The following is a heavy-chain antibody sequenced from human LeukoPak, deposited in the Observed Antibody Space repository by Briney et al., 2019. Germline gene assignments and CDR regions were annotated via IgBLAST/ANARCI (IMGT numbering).Heavy chain of an antibody. CDR2: ISGSGGST. J-gene: IGHJ4*02. CDR1: GFTVSSNY. V-gene: IGHV3-23*01. CDR3: AKARQWLLPPRGY. D-gene: IGHD6-19*01. Sequence: PGGSLRLSCAASGFTVSSNYMSWVRQAPGKGLEWVSAISGSGGSTYYADSVKGRFTISRDNSKNTLYLQMNSLRAEDTAVYYCAKARQWLLPPRGYWGQGTLVTVSS.